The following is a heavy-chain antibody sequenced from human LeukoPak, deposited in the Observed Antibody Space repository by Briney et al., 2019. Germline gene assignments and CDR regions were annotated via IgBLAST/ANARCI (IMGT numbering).Heavy chain of an antibody. CDR1: GGSMTDNS. D-gene: IGHD4-17*01. Sequence: PSETPSLTCTVSGGSMTDNSWNWIRQPPGKGLEWIGEMSYSGTTEYNPSLKSRVTISLDTSKNQFSLNLSSVTAADTAVYYCARGPTMTTDFWGQGTLVTVSS. J-gene: IGHJ4*02. V-gene: IGHV4-59*01. CDR3: ARGPTMTTDF. CDR2: MSYSGTT.